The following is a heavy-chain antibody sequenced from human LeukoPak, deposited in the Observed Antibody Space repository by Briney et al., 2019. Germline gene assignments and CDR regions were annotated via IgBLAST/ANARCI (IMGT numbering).Heavy chain of an antibody. CDR3: ARGQSILWWRGDY. CDR1: GFTFSSYG. Sequence: GGSLRLSCAASGFTFSSYGMHWVRQAPGKGLEWVAFIRYDGSNKYYADSVKGRLTISRDNSKNTLYLQMNCLRVEDTAVYYCARGQSILWWRGDYWGQGTLVTVSS. V-gene: IGHV3-30*02. CDR2: IRYDGSNK. J-gene: IGHJ4*02. D-gene: IGHD2-21*01.